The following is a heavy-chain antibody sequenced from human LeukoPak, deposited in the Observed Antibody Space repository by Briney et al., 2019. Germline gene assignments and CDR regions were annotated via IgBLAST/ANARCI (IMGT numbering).Heavy chain of an antibody. D-gene: IGHD1-1*01. Sequence: PGGSLRLSCAASGFSFNNYVMTWVRQAPGKGLEWVSTISDSGRSTYYADSVKGRFSISRDNSKNTLYLQMNSLRAEDTAVYYCAKKPLDFYYYYYYMDVWGKGTTVTVSS. J-gene: IGHJ6*03. CDR1: GFSFNNYV. CDR2: ISDSGRST. CDR3: AKKPLDFYYYYYYMDV. V-gene: IGHV3-23*01.